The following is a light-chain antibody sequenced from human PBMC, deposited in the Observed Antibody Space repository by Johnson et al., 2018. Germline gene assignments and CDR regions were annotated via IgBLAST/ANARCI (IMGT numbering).Light chain of an antibody. Sequence: QSVLTQPPSVSAAPGQKVTISCSGSSSNIGNNYVSWYQQLPGPAPKLLIYENNKRPSGIPDRFSGSTSATSATLGITGLQTGDEADYYCGTWDSSLSAGNVFGTGTKVTVL. J-gene: IGLJ1*01. CDR1: SSNIGNNY. CDR3: GTWDSSLSAGNV. CDR2: ENN. V-gene: IGLV1-51*02.